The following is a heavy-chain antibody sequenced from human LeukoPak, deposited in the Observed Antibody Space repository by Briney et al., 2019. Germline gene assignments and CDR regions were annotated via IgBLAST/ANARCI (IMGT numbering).Heavy chain of an antibody. D-gene: IGHD2-15*01. J-gene: IGHJ3*02. V-gene: IGHV1-8*03. CDR1: GYTFTSYG. Sequence: ASVKVSCKASGYTFTSYGIIWVRQAPGQGLEWMGWMNPNIGNTGYAQKFQGRVTIARNTSISTAYMELSSLRSEDTAVYYCATAFRWDAFDIWGQGTMVTVSS. CDR3: ATAFRWDAFDI. CDR2: MNPNIGNT.